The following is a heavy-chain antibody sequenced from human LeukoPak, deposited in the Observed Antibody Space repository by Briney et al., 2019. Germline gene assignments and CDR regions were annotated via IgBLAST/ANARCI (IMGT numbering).Heavy chain of an antibody. CDR3: AKVSGWYVRLYYFDY. Sequence: PGGSLRLSCATSGFTFSSYAMSWVRQAPGKGLEWVLIISGSGGSTYYADSVKGRFTISRDNSKNTLYLQMNSLRAEDTAVYYCAKVSGWYVRLYYFDYWGQGTLVTVSS. D-gene: IGHD6-19*01. CDR1: GFTFSSYA. J-gene: IGHJ4*02. V-gene: IGHV3-23*01. CDR2: ISGSGGST.